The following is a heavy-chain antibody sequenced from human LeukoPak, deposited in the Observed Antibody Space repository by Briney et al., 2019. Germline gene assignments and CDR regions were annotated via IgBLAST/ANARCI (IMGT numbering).Heavy chain of an antibody. Sequence: SETLSLTCTVSGGSISSYYWSWIRQPPGKGLEWIGYIYYSGSTNYNPSLKSRVTISVDTSKNQFSLKLSSVTAADTAVYYCARGGTMVRGVIITNWFDPWGQGTLVTVSS. J-gene: IGHJ5*02. D-gene: IGHD3-10*01. CDR1: GGSISSYY. V-gene: IGHV4-59*01. CDR3: ARGGTMVRGVIITNWFDP. CDR2: IYYSGST.